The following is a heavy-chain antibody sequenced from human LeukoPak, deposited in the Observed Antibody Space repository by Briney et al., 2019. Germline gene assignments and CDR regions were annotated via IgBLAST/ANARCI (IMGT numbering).Heavy chain of an antibody. CDR3: ARSFDC. CDR1: GFTFSSHD. Sequence: GGSLRLSCAASGFTFSSHDMNWVRQAPGKGLEWVSYISTSSTSVYYAGSVKGRFTISRDNAKNSLYLQMNSLRDEDTAVYYCARSFDCWGQGTLVTVSS. V-gene: IGHV3-48*02. CDR2: ISTSSTSV. J-gene: IGHJ4*02.